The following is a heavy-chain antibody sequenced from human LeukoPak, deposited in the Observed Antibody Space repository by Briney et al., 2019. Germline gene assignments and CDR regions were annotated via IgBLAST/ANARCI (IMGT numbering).Heavy chain of an antibody. CDR2: ISSSGSTI. V-gene: IGHV3-11*01. CDR1: GFTFSGYY. J-gene: IGHJ3*02. CDR3: TKDMGGRRSYYLSAAFDI. Sequence: GGSLRISCAASGFTFSGYYMSWIRQAPGKGLEWVSYISSSGSTIYYADSVKGRFTISRDNARNSLYLQMNRLREEDTALYYCTKDMGGRRSYYLSAAFDIWGQGTMVTVSS. D-gene: IGHD3-10*01.